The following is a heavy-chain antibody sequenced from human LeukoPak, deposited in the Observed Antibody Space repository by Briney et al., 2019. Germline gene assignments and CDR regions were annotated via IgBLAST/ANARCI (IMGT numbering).Heavy chain of an antibody. V-gene: IGHV5-51*01. CDR1: GCSFTSYW. J-gene: IGHJ5*02. D-gene: IGHD6-6*01. CDR2: IYPGDSDT. CDR3: ARGGHYSSSSFDRTDP. Sequence: GESLKISCKGSGCSFTSYWIGWVRQMPGKGLEWMGIIYPGDSDTRYSPSFQSQVTISADKSISTAYLQWSSLKASDTAMYYCARGGHYSSSSFDRTDPWGQGTLVTVSS.